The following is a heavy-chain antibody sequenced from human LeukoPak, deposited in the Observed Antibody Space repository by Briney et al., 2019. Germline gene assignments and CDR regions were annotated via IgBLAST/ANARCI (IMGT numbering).Heavy chain of an antibody. V-gene: IGHV3-49*04. D-gene: IGHD2-2*01. CDR2: IRSKAYGGTT. J-gene: IGHJ5*02. CDR3: TRVGGSYCSSTSCYAYNWFDP. CDR1: GFTFSSYW. Sequence: GGSLRLSCAASGFTFSSYWMSWVRQAPGKGLEWVGFIRSKAYGGTTEYAASVKGRFTISRDDSKSIAYLQMNSLKTEDTDVYYCTRVGGSYCSSTSCYAYNWFDPWGQGTLVTVSS.